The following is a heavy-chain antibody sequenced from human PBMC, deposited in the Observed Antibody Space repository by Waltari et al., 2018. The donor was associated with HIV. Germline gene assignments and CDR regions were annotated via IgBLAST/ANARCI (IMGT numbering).Heavy chain of an antibody. Sequence: QVQIVQSGAEVKKPGSSVKVSCEASGGSSSNYAVSWVRQVPGQGLEWLGGCIPIFGAPDDSKKFHGRLTIVADESINTAYMELSSLTSEDTAVYYCATGDGRNFGVVREYYHYGMDVWGQGTTVTVSS. J-gene: IGHJ6*02. CDR1: GGSSSNYA. CDR2: CIPIFGAP. D-gene: IGHD3-3*01. CDR3: ATGDGRNFGVVREYYHYGMDV. V-gene: IGHV1-69*01.